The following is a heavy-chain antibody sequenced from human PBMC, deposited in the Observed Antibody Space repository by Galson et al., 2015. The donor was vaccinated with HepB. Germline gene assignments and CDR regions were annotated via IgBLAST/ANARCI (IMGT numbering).Heavy chain of an antibody. Sequence: SLRLSCAASGFTFSTYAMSWVRQAPGKGLEWVSAISGSDGGTYYGDSVKGRFTISRDNSKNKLYLQINSLRAGATAVYFCAKPLGGGNGAIRYFDYWGQGTLVTVSS. CDR2: ISGSDGGT. CDR3: AKPLGGGNGAIRYFDY. J-gene: IGHJ4*02. CDR1: GFTFSTYA. D-gene: IGHD4/OR15-4a*01. V-gene: IGHV3-23*01.